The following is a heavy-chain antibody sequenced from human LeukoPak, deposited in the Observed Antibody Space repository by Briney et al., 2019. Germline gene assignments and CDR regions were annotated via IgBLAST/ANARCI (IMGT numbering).Heavy chain of an antibody. D-gene: IGHD2-2*01. V-gene: IGHV1-69*05. CDR2: IIPIFGTA. CDR1: GGTFSSYA. J-gene: IGHJ6*03. CDR3: ARGGDIVVVPAAINYYYMDV. Sequence: GASVKVSCKASGGTFSSYAISWVRQAPGQGLEWMGGIIPIFGTANYAQKFQGRVTITTDEPTSTAYMELSSLRSEDTAVYYCARGGDIVVVPAAINYYYMDVWGKGTTVTVSS.